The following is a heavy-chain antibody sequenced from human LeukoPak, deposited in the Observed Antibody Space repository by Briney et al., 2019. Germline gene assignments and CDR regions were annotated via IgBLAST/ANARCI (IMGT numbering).Heavy chain of an antibody. CDR1: AGFTFSDYW. Sequence: GGSLRLACAASAGFTFSDYWMNWVRQAPGKGLEWVAIIKQDGREILYVDSVKGRLTISRDNAKSSLYLQMNSLRAEDTAVYYCVSGIGCLPDYWGQGTLVTVSS. CDR2: IKQDGREI. J-gene: IGHJ4*02. CDR3: VSGIGCLPDY. D-gene: IGHD6-19*01. V-gene: IGHV3-7*03.